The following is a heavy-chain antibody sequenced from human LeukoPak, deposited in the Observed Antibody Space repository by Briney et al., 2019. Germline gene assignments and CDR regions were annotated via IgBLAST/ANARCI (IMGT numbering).Heavy chain of an antibody. CDR2: IIPIFGTA. CDR3: ARDRTRNNWNYDWFDP. V-gene: IGHV1-69*13. D-gene: IGHD1-7*01. J-gene: IGHJ5*02. Sequence: SVKVSCKASGGTFSSYAISWVRQAPGQGLEWMGGIIPIFGTANYAQKFQGRVTITADESTSTAYMELSSLRSEDTAVYYCARDRTRNNWNYDWFDPWGQGTPVTVSS. CDR1: GGTFSSYA.